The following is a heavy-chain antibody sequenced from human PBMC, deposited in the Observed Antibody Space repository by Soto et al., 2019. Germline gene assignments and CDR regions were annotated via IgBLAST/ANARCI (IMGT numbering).Heavy chain of an antibody. D-gene: IGHD6-13*01. CDR3: AGDGAAGTIHWFDP. CDR2: ISPIFGTA. Sequence: ASVKVSCKASGGTFSSYAISWVRQAPGQGLEWMGGISPIFGTANYAQKFQGRVTITADESTSTAYMELRSLRSEDTAVYYCAGDGAAGTIHWFDPWGQGTLVTVSS. CDR1: GGTFSSYA. J-gene: IGHJ5*02. V-gene: IGHV1-69*13.